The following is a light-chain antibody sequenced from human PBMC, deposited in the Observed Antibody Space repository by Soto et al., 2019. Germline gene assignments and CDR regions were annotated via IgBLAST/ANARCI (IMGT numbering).Light chain of an antibody. V-gene: IGKV1-5*03. J-gene: IGKJ5*01. CDR2: KAS. CDR1: QSISNW. CDR3: QQYNSDPNT. Sequence: DIQMTQSPSTLSASVGDRVTITCRASQSISNWLAWYQHKPGKAPKFLIYKASNLESGVPSRFTGSGSGTEFTLTISSLQPDDFATYYCQQYNSDPNTFGQGTRLEIK.